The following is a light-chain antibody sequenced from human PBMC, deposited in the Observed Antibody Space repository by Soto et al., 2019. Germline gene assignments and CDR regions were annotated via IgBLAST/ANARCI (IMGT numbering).Light chain of an antibody. CDR2: GAS. J-gene: IGKJ1*01. CDR3: LKYNKDAAGM. Sequence: DIQMTQSPSSLSASIGDRGTLTCRASQDISHFLAWYQQRPGKVPTLLIYGASTLQSGVASRFSGTGSGTDFTLTISSLQPEDVATYYCLKYNKDAAGMFGQGTKV. CDR1: QDISHF. V-gene: IGKV1-27*01.